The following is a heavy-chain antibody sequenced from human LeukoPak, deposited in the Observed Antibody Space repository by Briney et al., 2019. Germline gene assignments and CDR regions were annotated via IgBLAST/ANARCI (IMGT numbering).Heavy chain of an antibody. Sequence: ASETLSLTCTVSGGSISSGGYYWSWIRQHPGKGLEWIGYIYYSGSTYYNPSLESRVTISVDTSKNQFSLKLSSVTAADTAVYYCASSTYDSSGYALSSWYFDLWGRGTLVTVSS. CDR3: ASSTYDSSGYALSSWYFDL. J-gene: IGHJ2*01. CDR2: IYYSGST. CDR1: GGSISSGGYY. D-gene: IGHD3-22*01. V-gene: IGHV4-31*03.